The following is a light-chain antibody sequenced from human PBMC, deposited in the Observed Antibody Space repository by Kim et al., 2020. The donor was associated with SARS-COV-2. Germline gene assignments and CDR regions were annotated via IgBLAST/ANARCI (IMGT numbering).Light chain of an antibody. V-gene: IGLV3-21*04. Sequence: PGKTARINCGGTTLGGKSLNWYQQRPGQAPVLVIYYDADRPSGIPERFSGSNSGNTATLTISGVEAGDEADYYCQVWDTSTEHILFGGGTQLTVL. CDR1: TLGGKS. CDR3: QVWDTSTEHIL. J-gene: IGLJ2*01. CDR2: YDA.